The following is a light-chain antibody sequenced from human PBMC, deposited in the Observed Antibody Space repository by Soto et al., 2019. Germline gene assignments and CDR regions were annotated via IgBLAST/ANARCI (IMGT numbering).Light chain of an antibody. Sequence: DSVLTQSVSWVEGYPLVQAQTECKPILSVLYSSNNKSYLAWYQQKPGQPPKLLIYWASTRESGVPDRFSGSGSGTDFTLTISSLQAEDVAVYYCQQYYSTPLTFGGGTKVDIK. CDR1: LSVLYSSNNKSY. V-gene: IGKV4-1*01. CDR3: QQYYSTPLT. J-gene: IGKJ4*01. CDR2: WAS.